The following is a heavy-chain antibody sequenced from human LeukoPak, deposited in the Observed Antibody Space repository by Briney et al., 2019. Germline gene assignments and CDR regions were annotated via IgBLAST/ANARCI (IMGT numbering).Heavy chain of an antibody. CDR3: ARDTAMVTAFDY. J-gene: IGHJ4*02. D-gene: IGHD5-18*01. CDR2: IGAYNGNT. Sequence: ASVKVSYKASGYTFTSYGISWVRQAPGQGLEWMGWIGAYNGNTNYAQKLQGRVTMTTDTSTSTAYMELRSLRSDDAAVYYCARDTAMVTAFDYWGQGTLVTVSS. V-gene: IGHV1-18*01. CDR1: GYTFTSYG.